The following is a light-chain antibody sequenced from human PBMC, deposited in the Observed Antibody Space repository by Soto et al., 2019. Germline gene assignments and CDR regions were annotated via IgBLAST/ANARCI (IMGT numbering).Light chain of an antibody. Sequence: EVGMTQSPATLSVSPGESATLSSRASQSVSSNLAWYQQKPGQTPRLLMYGASTRATGIPARFSGSGSGTEFTLTISSLQSEDFAVYYCQQYHKWPPFTFGGGTKVDIK. CDR2: GAS. J-gene: IGKJ4*01. CDR3: QQYHKWPPFT. CDR1: QSVSSN. V-gene: IGKV3-15*01.